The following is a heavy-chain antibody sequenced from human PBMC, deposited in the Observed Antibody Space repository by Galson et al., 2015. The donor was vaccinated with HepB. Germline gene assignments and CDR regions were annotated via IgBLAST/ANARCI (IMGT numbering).Heavy chain of an antibody. CDR2: INAGNGNT. Sequence: SVKVSCKASGYTFTSYAMHWVRQAPGQRLEWMGWINAGNGNTKYSQKFQGRVTITRDTSASTAYMELSSLRSEDTAVYYCARRGERSGYDYFDYWGQGTLVTVSS. CDR1: GYTFTSYA. V-gene: IGHV1-3*01. CDR3: ARRGERSGYDYFDY. J-gene: IGHJ4*02. D-gene: IGHD5-12*01.